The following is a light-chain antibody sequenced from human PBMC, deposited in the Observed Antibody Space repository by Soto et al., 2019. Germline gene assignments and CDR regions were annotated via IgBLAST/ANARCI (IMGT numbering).Light chain of an antibody. CDR2: GAS. V-gene: IGKV3-15*01. Sequence: EIVMTQYPATLSVSPGERATLSWRASQSVSSNLAWYQQKPGQAPRLLIYGASTRATGIPARFSGSGSGTDFTLTISSLKSEDSAVYYCQQYGSSPTFGHGTRLEI. CDR1: QSVSSN. J-gene: IGKJ5*01. CDR3: QQYGSSPT.